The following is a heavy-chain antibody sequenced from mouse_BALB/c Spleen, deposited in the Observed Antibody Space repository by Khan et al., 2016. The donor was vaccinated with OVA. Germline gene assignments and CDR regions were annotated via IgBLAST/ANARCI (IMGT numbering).Heavy chain of an antibody. J-gene: IGHJ3*01. Sequence: EVELVESGGGLVQPGGSRKLSCVATGFTFSDYGMAWIRQGPGKGPEWITFISSLAYNFYYADTVTGRFTISRENAKNTLYLEMNSLRSEDTAMXYCVRGGKGGFSYWGQGTLVTVSA. CDR3: VRGGKGGFSY. V-gene: IGHV5-15*02. CDR1: GFTFSDYG. CDR2: ISSLAYNF.